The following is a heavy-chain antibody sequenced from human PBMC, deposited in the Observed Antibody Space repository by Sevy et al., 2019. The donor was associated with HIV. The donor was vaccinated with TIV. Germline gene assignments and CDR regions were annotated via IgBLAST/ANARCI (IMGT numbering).Heavy chain of an antibody. V-gene: IGHV4-59*13. D-gene: IGHD3-3*01. J-gene: IGHJ5*02. Sequence: SETLSLTCSVSGGSISSYYWIWIRQPPGKGLEWIANIYYSGSTNYNPSLKSRVTISADTSKNQFSLKLSSVTSADTAVYYCARDVRFMEENSWFDPWGQGTLVTVSS. CDR3: ARDVRFMEENSWFDP. CDR1: GGSISSYY. CDR2: IYYSGST.